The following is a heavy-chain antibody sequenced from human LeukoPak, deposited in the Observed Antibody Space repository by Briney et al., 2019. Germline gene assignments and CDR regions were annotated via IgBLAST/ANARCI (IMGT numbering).Heavy chain of an antibody. V-gene: IGHV4-38-2*02. CDR3: ARSRARVWSGYYQTLNWFDP. Sequence: PSETLSLTCTVSGFSISSGYYWGWIRQPPGMGLEWIGTIYHSGSTNYNPSLKSRVTISVDTSKNQFSLKLSSVTAADTAVYYCARSRARVWSGYYQTLNWFDPWGQGTLATVSS. CDR2: IYHSGST. J-gene: IGHJ5*02. D-gene: IGHD3-3*01. CDR1: GFSISSGYY.